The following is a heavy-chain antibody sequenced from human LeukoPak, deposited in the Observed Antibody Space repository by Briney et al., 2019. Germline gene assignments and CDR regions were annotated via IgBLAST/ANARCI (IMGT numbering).Heavy chain of an antibody. V-gene: IGHV4-34*01. J-gene: IGHJ5*02. CDR3: ARGNRDIYDFWSGYYKTKPNWFDP. CDR1: GGSFSGYY. Sequence: SETLSLTCAVYGGSFSGYYWSWIRQPPGKGLEWIGEINHSGSTNYNPSLKSRVTISVATSKNQFSLKLSSVTAADTAVYYCARGNRDIYDFWSGYYKTKPNWFDPWGQGTLVTVSS. CDR2: INHSGST. D-gene: IGHD3-3*01.